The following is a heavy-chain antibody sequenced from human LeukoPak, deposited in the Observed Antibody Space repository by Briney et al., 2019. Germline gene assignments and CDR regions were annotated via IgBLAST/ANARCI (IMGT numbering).Heavy chain of an antibody. V-gene: IGHV1-18*01. CDR3: ARDSATVTTLKSYYYYYGMGV. J-gene: IGHJ6*02. Sequence: GASVKVSCKASGYTFTSYGISWVRQAPGQGLEWMGWISAYNGNTNYAQKLQGRVTMTTDTSTSTAYMELRSLRSDDTAVYYCARDSATVTTLKSYYYYYGMGVWGQGTTVTVSS. CDR2: ISAYNGNT. CDR1: GYTFTSYG. D-gene: IGHD4-17*01.